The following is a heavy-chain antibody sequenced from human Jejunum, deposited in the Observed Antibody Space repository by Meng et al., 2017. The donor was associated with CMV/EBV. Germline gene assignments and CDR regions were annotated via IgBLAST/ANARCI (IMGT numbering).Heavy chain of an antibody. D-gene: IGHD2-15*01. CDR1: CSNSRSYY. Sequence: CSNSRSYYGGWMRQPPGEGLEFLASIYQTGTTFSNPSLKSRLTISVDTSKNQFSQTLASVTASDTAVYYCGRGPRQADPSVGPWGRGILVTVSS. CDR3: GRGPRQADPSVGP. V-gene: IGHV4-38-2*02. CDR2: IYQTGTT. J-gene: IGHJ5*02.